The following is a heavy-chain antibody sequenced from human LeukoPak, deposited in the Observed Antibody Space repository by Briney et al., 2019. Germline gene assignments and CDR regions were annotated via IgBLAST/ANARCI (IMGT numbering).Heavy chain of an antibody. V-gene: IGHV1-18*01. CDR1: GYTFTGYG. CDR2: ISAYNGNT. CDR3: ARDELFDIVVVPAAIRGRDYYYYYMDV. Sequence: GASVKVSCKASGYTFTGYGISWVRQAPGQGLEWMGWISAYNGNTNYAQKLQGRVTMTTDTSTSTAYMELRSLRSDDTAVYYCARDELFDIVVVPAAIRGRDYYYYYMDVWGKGTTVTVSS. D-gene: IGHD2-2*02. J-gene: IGHJ6*03.